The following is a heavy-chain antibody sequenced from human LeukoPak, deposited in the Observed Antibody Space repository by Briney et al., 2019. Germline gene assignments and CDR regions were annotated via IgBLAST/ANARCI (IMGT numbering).Heavy chain of an antibody. CDR1: GGSFSGYY. J-gene: IGHJ5*02. D-gene: IGHD4-17*01. CDR3: ARGPTVTTFSENRFDP. CDR2: INHSGST. Sequence: SETLSLTCAVYGGSFSGYYWSWIRQPPGKGLEWIGEINHSGSTNYNPSLKSRVTISVDTSKNQFSLELSSVTAADTAVYYCARGPTVTTFSENRFDPWGQGTLVTVSS. V-gene: IGHV4-34*01.